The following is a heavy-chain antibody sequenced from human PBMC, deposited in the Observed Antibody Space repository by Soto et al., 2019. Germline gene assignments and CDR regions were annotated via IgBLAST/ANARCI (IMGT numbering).Heavy chain of an antibody. Sequence: GGSLRLSCAASGFTFSSYEMNCVRQAPGKGLEWVSYISSSGSTIYYADSVKGRFTITRDNAKNSLYLQMNSLRAEDTAVYYCARDLPGDAFSYGIAFDIWGQGTMVTVSS. CDR2: ISSSGSTI. V-gene: IGHV3-48*03. J-gene: IGHJ3*02. CDR1: GFTFSSYE. D-gene: IGHD3-16*01. CDR3: ARDLPGDAFSYGIAFDI.